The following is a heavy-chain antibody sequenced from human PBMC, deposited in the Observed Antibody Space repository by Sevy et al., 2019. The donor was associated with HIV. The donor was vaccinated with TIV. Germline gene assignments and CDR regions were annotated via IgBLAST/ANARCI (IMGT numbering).Heavy chain of an antibody. J-gene: IGHJ6*02. Sequence: ASVKVSCKASGYTFTSYGISWVRQAPGQGLEWMGWISAYNGNTNYAEKLQGRVTMTTDTSTSTYYMELRSLRSDDTAVYYCARAYSSSWRYCYYGMDVWGQGTTVTVS. CDR1: GYTFTSYG. CDR2: ISAYNGNT. D-gene: IGHD6-13*01. V-gene: IGHV1-18*01. CDR3: ARAYSSSWRYCYYGMDV.